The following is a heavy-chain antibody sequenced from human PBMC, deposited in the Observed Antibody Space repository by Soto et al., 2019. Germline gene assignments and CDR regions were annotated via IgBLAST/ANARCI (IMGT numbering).Heavy chain of an antibody. V-gene: IGHV1-69*05. CDR2: IIPIFDTA. D-gene: IGHD6-19*01. CDR1: GGTFNSYA. Sequence: GASVKVSCKASGGTFNSYAISWVRQAPGQGLEWMGRIIPIFDTAKYSQKFQGRVTITRDTSASTVYMELSSLRSEDTAVYYCARVSGWYFLDYWGQGTLVTVSS. J-gene: IGHJ4*02. CDR3: ARVSGWYFLDY.